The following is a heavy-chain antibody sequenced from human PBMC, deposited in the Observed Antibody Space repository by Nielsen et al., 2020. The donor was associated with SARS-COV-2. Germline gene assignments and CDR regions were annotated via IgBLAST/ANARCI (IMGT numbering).Heavy chain of an antibody. J-gene: IGHJ4*02. V-gene: IGHV3-49*03. CDR3: TRDLSGSLAAY. D-gene: IGHD2-15*01. Sequence: GESLKISCTASGFTFGDYAMSWFRQTPGKGLEWVGRIRSKAYGGTTEYAASVKGRFTISRDDSKSIAYLQMNSLKTEDTAVYYCTRDLSGSLAAYWGQGTLVTVSS. CDR2: IRSKAYGGTT. CDR1: GFTFGDYA.